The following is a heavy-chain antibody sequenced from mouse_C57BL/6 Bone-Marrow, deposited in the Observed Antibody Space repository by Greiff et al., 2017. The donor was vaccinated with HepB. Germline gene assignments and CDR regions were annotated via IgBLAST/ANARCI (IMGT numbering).Heavy chain of an antibody. Sequence: QVQLKESGSGLVQPSQSLSITCTVSGFSLTSYGIHWVRQSPGKGLEWLGVIWSGGSTDYNAAFISRLSISKDKSKSQVFFKMNSLQADDTAIYYCARKGRNYGSSYWYFDVWGTGTTVTVSS. CDR1: GFSLTSYG. CDR2: IWSGGST. CDR3: ARKGRNYGSSYWYFDV. D-gene: IGHD1-1*01. V-gene: IGHV2-2*01. J-gene: IGHJ1*03.